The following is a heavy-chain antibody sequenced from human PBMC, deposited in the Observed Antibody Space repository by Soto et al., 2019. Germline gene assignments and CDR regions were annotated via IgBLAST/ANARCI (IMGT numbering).Heavy chain of an antibody. V-gene: IGHV4-39*01. CDR3: ARRVGRARFDY. CDR1: GVSISSISYY. CDR2: IYYSGST. J-gene: IGHJ4*02. Sequence: SETLSLTCTVSGVSISSISYYWCWIRQPPGKGLEWIGSIYYSGSTYYNPSLKSRVTISVDTSKNQFSLKLSSVTVADTAVYYCARRVGRARFDYWGQGTQVTVSS. D-gene: IGHD6-13*01.